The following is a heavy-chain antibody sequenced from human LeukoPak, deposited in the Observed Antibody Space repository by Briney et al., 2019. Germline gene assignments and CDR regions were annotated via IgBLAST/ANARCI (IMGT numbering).Heavy chain of an antibody. V-gene: IGHV4-59*02. Sequence: SETLSLTWTFSGTSVSSYYWDWLRQTPGKGLEWIGYISDTGKTDSNPSLKSRVSISLGPANKQFSLRLRSVTAADSAVYYCATGYYEPFATWGPGILVTVSS. CDR1: GTSVSSYY. J-gene: IGHJ5*02. CDR2: ISDTGKT. D-gene: IGHD3-3*01. CDR3: ATGYYEPFAT.